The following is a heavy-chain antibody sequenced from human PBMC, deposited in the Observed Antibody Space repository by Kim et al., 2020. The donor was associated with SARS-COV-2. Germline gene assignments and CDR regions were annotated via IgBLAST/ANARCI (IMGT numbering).Heavy chain of an antibody. CDR1: GFTFSSYA. V-gene: IGHV3-23*01. J-gene: IGHJ4*02. D-gene: IGHD6-19*01. CDR2: ISGSGGST. Sequence: GGSLRLSCAASGFTFSSYAMSWVRQAPGKGLEWVSAISGSGGSTYYADSVKGRFTISRDNSKNTLYLQMNSLRAEDTAVYYCAKDRLIAVAGNHFDYWGQGTLVTVSS. CDR3: AKDRLIAVAGNHFDY.